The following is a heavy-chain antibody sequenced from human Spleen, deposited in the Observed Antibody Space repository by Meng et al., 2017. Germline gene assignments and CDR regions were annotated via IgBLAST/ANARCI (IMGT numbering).Heavy chain of an antibody. CDR3: ARVFKGCSGGSCYLTLEYFQH. CDR2: INPNSGGT. J-gene: IGHJ1*01. V-gene: IGHV1-2*02. Sequence: ASAKVSCKASGDTFTGYYMHWVRQAPGQGLEWMGWINPNSGGTNYAQKFQCRVTITRDTSISTAYMELSRLRSDDTAVYYCARVFKGCSGGSCYLTLEYFQHWGQGTLVTVSS. CDR1: GDTFTGYY. D-gene: IGHD2-15*01.